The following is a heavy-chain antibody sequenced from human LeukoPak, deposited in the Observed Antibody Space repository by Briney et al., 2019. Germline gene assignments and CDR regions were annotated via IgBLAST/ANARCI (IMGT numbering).Heavy chain of an antibody. D-gene: IGHD2-2*01. CDR1: GFTFSDYY. Sequence: PGGSLRLSCAASGFTFSDYYMSWIRQAPGKGLDLVSYISSSGSTIYYADSVKGRFTISRDNAKNSLYLQMNSLRGEDTAVYYWAMGGYQLPGGYYYYYYIDVWGKGTTVTVSS. CDR2: ISSSGSTI. CDR3: AMGGYQLPGGYYYYYYIDV. V-gene: IGHV3-11*01. J-gene: IGHJ6*03.